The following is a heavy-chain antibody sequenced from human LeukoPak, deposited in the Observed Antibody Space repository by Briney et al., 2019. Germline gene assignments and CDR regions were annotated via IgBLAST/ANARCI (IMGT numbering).Heavy chain of an antibody. Sequence: PGGSLRLSCAASGFTFSTYSMSWVRQAPGKGLEWVSAIDGGSASIYYADSVKGRFTISRDNSKNTLYLQVNSLRAEDTAVYYCAKRGDGPNYDYWGQGTLVTVSS. D-gene: IGHD5-24*01. CDR2: IDGGSASI. V-gene: IGHV3-23*01. J-gene: IGHJ4*02. CDR3: AKRGDGPNYDY. CDR1: GFTFSTYS.